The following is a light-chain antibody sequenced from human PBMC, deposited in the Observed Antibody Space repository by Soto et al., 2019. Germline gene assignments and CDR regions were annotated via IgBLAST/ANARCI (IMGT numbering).Light chain of an antibody. CDR2: GVT. J-gene: IGKJ2*01. CDR3: QQYEGWPRT. CDR1: QNIHIN. V-gene: IGKV3-15*01. Sequence: EIVMTQSPDTLSVSPGDTATLSCRSSQNIHINLAWYQQKPGQAPTLLIYGVTARAPGVPARFSGSGSGTDFNLTIRSVQSGDFGVFYCQQYEGWPRTFGLGTKVEIQ.